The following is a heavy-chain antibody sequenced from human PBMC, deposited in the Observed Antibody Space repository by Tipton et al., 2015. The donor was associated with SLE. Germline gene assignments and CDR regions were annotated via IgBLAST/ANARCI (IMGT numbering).Heavy chain of an antibody. CDR3: AREAAISPVDAFDI. Sequence: TLSLTCTVSGGSISGHYLSWIRQPPGKGLEWIGYINDSGSTNYNPSLESRVTISLDTSKNQFSLKLSSVTGADTAVYYCAREAAISPVDAFDIWGQGTMVSVSS. V-gene: IGHV4-59*11. D-gene: IGHD2-2*02. CDR1: GGSISGHY. CDR2: INDSGST. J-gene: IGHJ3*02.